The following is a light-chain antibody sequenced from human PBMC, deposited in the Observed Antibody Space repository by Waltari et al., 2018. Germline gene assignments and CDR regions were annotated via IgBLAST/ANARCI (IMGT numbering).Light chain of an antibody. Sequence: QTVVTQEPSLSVSPGGTVTLPCALCSGSPSSTSYVRWYQQTPGQPPRTLMYKANIRSSGVPDRFSGSSLGNKAALTITGAQADDESDYYCLVYMGSGIWVFGGGTKLTVL. J-gene: IGLJ3*02. CDR1: SGSPSSTSY. CDR3: LVYMGSGIWV. V-gene: IGLV8-61*01. CDR2: KAN.